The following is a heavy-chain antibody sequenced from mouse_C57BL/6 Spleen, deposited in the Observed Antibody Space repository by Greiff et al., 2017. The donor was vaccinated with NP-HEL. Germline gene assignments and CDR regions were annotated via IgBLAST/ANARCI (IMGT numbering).Heavy chain of an antibody. J-gene: IGHJ1*03. CDR1: GYTFRSYG. CDR2: IYSGSGYT. V-gene: IGHV1-58*01. CDR3: ARCSPTVVDWYFAV. Sequence: EVNLQQSGGELVRPGSSVKMSCTTSGYTFRSYGINWVKQRPGKGLEWIGYIYSGSGYTEYNEKFKGTSTLTSDTASSTAFMQLSSLTSEDSAIYYCARCSPTVVDWYFAVWGTGTPVTVSS. D-gene: IGHD2-10*01.